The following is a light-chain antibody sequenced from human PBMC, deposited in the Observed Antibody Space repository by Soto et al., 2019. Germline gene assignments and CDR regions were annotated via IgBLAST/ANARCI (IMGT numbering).Light chain of an antibody. J-gene: IGKJ5*01. CDR3: QQRSGT. Sequence: EIVLTQSPATLSLSPGERATLSCRASQSVSSYLAWYQQKPGQAPRLLIYDASNRATGIPARFSGSGSGTDFTLTISSREPEEVAVYYCQQRSGTFGQGTRLEIK. V-gene: IGKV3-11*01. CDR1: QSVSSY. CDR2: DAS.